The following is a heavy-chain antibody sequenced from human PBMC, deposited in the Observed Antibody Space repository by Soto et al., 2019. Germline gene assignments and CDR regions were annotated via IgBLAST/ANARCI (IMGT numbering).Heavy chain of an antibody. CDR3: ARDRRPQVTVNFYY. CDR2: VSFDGTNK. Sequence: GGSLRLSCAASGFSFSNFAMHWVRQAPGKGLEWVAVVSFDGTNKYYADSVKGRFTISRDNYKNTLYLQMSSLRTEDTAVYYCARDRRPQVTVNFYYSGQRTPVPVS. J-gene: IGHJ4*02. D-gene: IGHD4-4*01. CDR1: GFSFSNFA. V-gene: IGHV3-30-3*01.